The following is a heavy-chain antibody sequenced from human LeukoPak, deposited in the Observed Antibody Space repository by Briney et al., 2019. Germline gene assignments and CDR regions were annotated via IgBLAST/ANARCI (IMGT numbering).Heavy chain of an antibody. Sequence: ESGGSLRLSCAVSGFTFRSYWMHWVRQAPGKGLVWVSRISGDGSMTNYADSVKGRFTISRDNAKNTVYLQMNSLRAEDTAVYYCARYSSSSGGASHYLDYWGQGTLVTVSS. CDR3: ARYSSSSGGASHYLDY. CDR2: ISGDGSMT. V-gene: IGHV3-74*01. CDR1: GFTFRSYW. D-gene: IGHD6-6*01. J-gene: IGHJ4*02.